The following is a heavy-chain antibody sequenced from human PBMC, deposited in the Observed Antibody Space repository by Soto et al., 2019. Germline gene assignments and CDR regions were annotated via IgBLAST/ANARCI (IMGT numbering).Heavy chain of an antibody. CDR1: GGTFSSYG. V-gene: IGHV1-69*12. CDR3: ARAAQPRDYYYGMDV. J-gene: IGHJ6*02. Sequence: QVQLVQSGTEVKKPGSSVKVSCKASGGTFSSYGISWVRQAPGQGLEWMGGIIPIFGTANYAQKFQGRVTITADESTSTAYMELSSLRSEDTAVYYCARAAQPRDYYYGMDVWGQGTTVTVSS. CDR2: IIPIFGTA.